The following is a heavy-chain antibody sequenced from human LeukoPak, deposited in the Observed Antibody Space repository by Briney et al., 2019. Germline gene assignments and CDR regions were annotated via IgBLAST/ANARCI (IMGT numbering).Heavy chain of an antibody. J-gene: IGHJ4*02. Sequence: SVKVSCKASGGTFSNYSINWVRQAPGQGLEWMGRFIPILDITNYVQKFQGRVTITADKSTSTAYMELSSLRSEDTAVYYCVYPVGYWGQGTLVTVSS. D-gene: IGHD2-2*02. CDR3: VYPVGY. V-gene: IGHV1-69*02. CDR1: GGTFSNYS. CDR2: FIPILDIT.